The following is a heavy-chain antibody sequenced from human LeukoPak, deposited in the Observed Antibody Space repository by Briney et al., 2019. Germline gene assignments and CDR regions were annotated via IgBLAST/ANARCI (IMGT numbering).Heavy chain of an antibody. CDR2: IYTSGST. Sequence: SETLSLTCTVSGGSISSYYWSWIRQPARKGLEWIGRIYTSGSTNYNPSLKSRVTMSVDTSKNQFSLKLSSVTAADTAVYYCARTLRYFDWLLYGWFDPWGQGTLVTVSS. D-gene: IGHD3-9*01. CDR1: GGSISSYY. V-gene: IGHV4-4*07. CDR3: ARTLRYFDWLLYGWFDP. J-gene: IGHJ5*02.